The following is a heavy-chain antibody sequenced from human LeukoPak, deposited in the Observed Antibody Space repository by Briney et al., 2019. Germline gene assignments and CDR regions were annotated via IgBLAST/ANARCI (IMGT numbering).Heavy chain of an antibody. CDR2: INPDSGGT. D-gene: IGHD6-13*01. J-gene: IGHJ5*02. V-gene: IGHV1-2*02. CDR3: ARDGGAAAVHNWFDP. Sequence: GASVKVSCKASGYTFTGYYMHWVRQAPGQGLEWMGWINPDSGGTSYAQKFQGRVTMTRDTSISTAYMELSRLRSDDTAVYYCARDGGAAAVHNWFDPWGQGTLVTVSS. CDR1: GYTFTGYY.